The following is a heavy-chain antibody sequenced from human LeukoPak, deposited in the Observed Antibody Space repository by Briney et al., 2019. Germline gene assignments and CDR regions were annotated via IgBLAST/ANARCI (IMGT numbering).Heavy chain of an antibody. CDR1: GFTFSSYT. Sequence: GGSLRLSCAASGFTFSSYTMNWVRQAPGKGLEWVSSISSSSSYIYYADSVKGRFTISRDNAKNSLFLQMNSLRAEDTAVYYCARGNGGYHYYYYMDVWGKGTTVTISS. V-gene: IGHV3-21*01. J-gene: IGHJ6*03. D-gene: IGHD4-23*01. CDR3: ARGNGGYHYYYYMDV. CDR2: ISSSSSYI.